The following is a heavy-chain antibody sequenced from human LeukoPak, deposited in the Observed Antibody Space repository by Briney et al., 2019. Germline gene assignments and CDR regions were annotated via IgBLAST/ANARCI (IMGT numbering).Heavy chain of an antibody. J-gene: IGHJ4*02. V-gene: IGHV3-48*01. CDR1: GFTFSSYS. CDR2: ISSSSRTI. D-gene: IGHD6-13*01. Sequence: PGGSLRLSCAASGFTFSSYSMNWVRQAPGEGLEWVSYISSSSRTIYYADSVKGRFTISRDNAKNSLYLQMNSLRAEDTAVYYCARDPSSWYGGDYFDYWGQGTLVTVSS. CDR3: ARDPSSWYGGDYFDY.